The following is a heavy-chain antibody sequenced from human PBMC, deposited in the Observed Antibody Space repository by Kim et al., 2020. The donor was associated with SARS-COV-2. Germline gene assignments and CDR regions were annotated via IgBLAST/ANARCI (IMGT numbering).Heavy chain of an antibody. D-gene: IGHD3-10*01. CDR3: SGALVRGVFITGVMDV. J-gene: IGHJ6*02. CDR2: IYSGGST. Sequence: GGSLRLSCAASGFTVSSYYMSWVRQAPGKGLEWVSVIYSGGSTYYADSVKGRFTISSDNSKNTLYLLLISLRAADTAAFYCSGALVRGVFITGVMDVWG. V-gene: IGHV3-53*01. CDR1: GFTVSSYY.